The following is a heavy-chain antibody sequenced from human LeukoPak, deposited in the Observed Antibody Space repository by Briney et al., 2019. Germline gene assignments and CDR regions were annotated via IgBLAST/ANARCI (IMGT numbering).Heavy chain of an antibody. Sequence: ASVKVSCKASGYTFTGYYMHWVRQAPGQRLEWMGWINPNSGGTNYAQKFQGRVTMTRDTSISTAYMELSRLRSDDTAVYYCARKGWNDGHYMDVWGKGTTVTISS. D-gene: IGHD1-1*01. J-gene: IGHJ6*03. CDR1: GYTFTGYY. CDR2: INPNSGGT. CDR3: ARKGWNDGHYMDV. V-gene: IGHV1-2*02.